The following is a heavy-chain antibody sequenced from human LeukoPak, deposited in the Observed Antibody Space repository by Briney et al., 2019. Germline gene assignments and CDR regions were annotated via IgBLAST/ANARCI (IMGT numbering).Heavy chain of an antibody. D-gene: IGHD5-18*01. Sequence: GASVKVSCKASGYTFTSYGISWVRQAPGQGLEWMGWINPNSGGTNYAQKFQGRVTMTRDTSISTAYMELSRLRSDDTAVYYCARAGAHEQLWLPFYYYGMDVWGQGTTVTVSS. CDR1: GYTFTSYG. V-gene: IGHV1-2*02. CDR3: ARAGAHEQLWLPFYYYGMDV. CDR2: INPNSGGT. J-gene: IGHJ6*02.